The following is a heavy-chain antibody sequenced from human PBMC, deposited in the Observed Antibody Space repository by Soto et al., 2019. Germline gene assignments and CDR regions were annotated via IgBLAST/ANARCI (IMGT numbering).Heavy chain of an antibody. J-gene: IGHJ4*02. CDR2: IYHSGST. CDR3: ARASTTVTTLDY. CDR1: GGSISSGGYS. Sequence: QLQLQESGSGLVKPSQTLSLTCAVSGGSISSGGYSWSWIRQPPGKGLEWIGYIYHSGSTYYNPSVKRRVTISVDRSKNQFSLKLSSVTAADTAVYSCARASTTVTTLDYWGQGTLVTVSS. V-gene: IGHV4-30-2*01. D-gene: IGHD4-17*01.